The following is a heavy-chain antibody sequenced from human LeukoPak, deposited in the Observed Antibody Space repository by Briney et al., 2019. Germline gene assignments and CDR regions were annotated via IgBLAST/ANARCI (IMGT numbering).Heavy chain of an antibody. CDR2: ISWDGGST. Sequence: PGGSLRLSCAASGFTFDDYAMHWVRQAPGKGLEWVSLISWDGGSTYYADSVKGRFTISRDNSKNSLYLQMNSLRAKDTALYYCAKGNLESDYYYYYMDVWGKGTTVTVSS. CDR1: GFTFDDYA. V-gene: IGHV3-43D*04. CDR3: AKGNLESDYYYYYMDV. J-gene: IGHJ6*03. D-gene: IGHD3-3*01.